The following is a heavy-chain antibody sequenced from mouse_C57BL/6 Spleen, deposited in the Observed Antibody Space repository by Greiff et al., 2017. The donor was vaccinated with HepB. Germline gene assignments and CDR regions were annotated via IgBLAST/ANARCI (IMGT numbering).Heavy chain of an antibody. D-gene: IGHD2-1*01. Sequence: VKLQESGAELARPGASVKLSCKASGYTFTSYGISWVKQRTGQGLEWIGEIYPRSGNTYYNEKFKGKATLTADKSSSTAYMELRSLTSEDSAVYFCARSGNYAYAMDYWGQGTSVTVSS. CDR1: GYTFTSYG. J-gene: IGHJ4*01. CDR2: IYPRSGNT. CDR3: ARSGNYAYAMDY. V-gene: IGHV1-81*01.